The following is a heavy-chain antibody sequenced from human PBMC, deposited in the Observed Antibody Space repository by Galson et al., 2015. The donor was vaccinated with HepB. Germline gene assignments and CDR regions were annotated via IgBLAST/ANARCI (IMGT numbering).Heavy chain of an antibody. CDR2: IDPSDSYT. V-gene: IGHV5-10-1*01. D-gene: IGHD2-2*02. CDR3: ARHGTEYCSGTSCYTGTAPGWFDP. CDR1: GYSFTSYW. Sequence: QSGAEVKKPGESLRISCKGSGYSFTSYWISWVRQMPGKGLEWMGRIDPSDSYTNYSPSFQGHVTISADKSISTAYLQWSSLKASDTAMYYCARHGTEYCSGTSCYTGTAPGWFDPWGQGTLVTVSS. J-gene: IGHJ5*02.